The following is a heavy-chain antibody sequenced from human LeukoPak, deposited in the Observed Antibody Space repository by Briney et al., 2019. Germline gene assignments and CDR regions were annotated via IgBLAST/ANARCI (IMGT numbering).Heavy chain of an antibody. Sequence: GGSLRLSCAASGFTLSSYGMHWVRQAPGKGLEWVAVISYDGSNKYYADSVKGRFTISRDNSKNTLYLQMNSLRAEDTAVYYCARTPYDDYGDESVDYWGQGTLVTVSS. CDR3: ARTPYDDYGDESVDY. CDR2: ISYDGSNK. CDR1: GFTLSSYG. V-gene: IGHV3-30*03. J-gene: IGHJ4*02. D-gene: IGHD4-17*01.